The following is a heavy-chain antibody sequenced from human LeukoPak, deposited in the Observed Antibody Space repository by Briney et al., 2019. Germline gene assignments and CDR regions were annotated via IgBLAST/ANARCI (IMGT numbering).Heavy chain of an antibody. V-gene: IGHV1-24*01. CDR3: ATTYCGGDCYFAEYFQH. Sequence: GASVKVSCKVSGYTLTELSMHWVRQAPGKGLEWMRGFDPEDGETIYAQKFQGRVTMTEDTSTDTAYMELSSLRSEDTAVYYCATTYCGGDCYFAEYFQHWGQGTLVTVSS. J-gene: IGHJ1*01. CDR2: FDPEDGET. D-gene: IGHD2-21*02. CDR1: GYTLTELS.